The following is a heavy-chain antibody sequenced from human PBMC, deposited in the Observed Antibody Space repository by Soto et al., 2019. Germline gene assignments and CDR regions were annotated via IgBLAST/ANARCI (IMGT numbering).Heavy chain of an antibody. CDR1: GGTFSSYA. CDR2: IIPIFGTA. CDR3: ASSRPSYGPSTDYYGMAV. D-gene: IGHD5-18*01. Sequence: QVQLVQSGAEVKKPGSSVKVSCKASGGTFSSYAISWVRQAPGQGLEWMGGIIPIFGTANYAQKLQGRGTLTSDKSKRTAYMELSSLGSKATAVDYWASSRPSYGPSTDYYGMAVWGQVTTVIVAS. V-gene: IGHV1-69*06. J-gene: IGHJ6*02.